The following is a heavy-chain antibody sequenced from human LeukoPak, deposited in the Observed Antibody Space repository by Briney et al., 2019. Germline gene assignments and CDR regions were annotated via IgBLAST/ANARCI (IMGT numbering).Heavy chain of an antibody. D-gene: IGHD3-10*01. CDR3: ARDRAMVRGVISPY. V-gene: IGHV1-3*01. CDR2: INAGNGNT. Sequence: ASVTVSCKASGYTFTSYAMHWVRQAPGQRLEWMGWINAGNGNTKYSQKFQGRVTITRDTSASTAYMELSSLRSEDTAVYYCARDRAMVRGVISPYWGQGTLVTASS. J-gene: IGHJ4*02. CDR1: GYTFTSYA.